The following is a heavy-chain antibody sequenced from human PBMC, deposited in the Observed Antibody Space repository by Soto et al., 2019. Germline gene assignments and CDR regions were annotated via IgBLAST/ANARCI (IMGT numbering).Heavy chain of an antibody. CDR2: INHSGST. Sequence: QVQLQQWGAGLLKPSETLSLTCAVYGGSFSGYYWSWIRQPPGKGLEWIGEINHSGSTNYNPSLKSRVTISVDTSKNQFSLKLSSVTAADTAVYYCARSKRFGESYWGQGTLVTVSS. CDR3: ARSKRFGESY. J-gene: IGHJ4*02. CDR1: GGSFSGYY. D-gene: IGHD3-10*01. V-gene: IGHV4-34*01.